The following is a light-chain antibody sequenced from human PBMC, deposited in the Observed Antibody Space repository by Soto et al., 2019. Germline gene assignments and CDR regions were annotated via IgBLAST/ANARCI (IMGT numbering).Light chain of an antibody. J-gene: IGLJ1*01. V-gene: IGLV1-40*01. CDR3: QSYGSSLIVSKV. CDR1: SSNIGAGYD. CDR2: ANS. Sequence: QSVLTQPPSVSGAPGQSVTISCSGISSNIGAGYDVQWYRQFPGTAPKLIIYANSDRPSGVPDRFSGSKSGTSASLAITGLQAEDEADYYCQSYGSSLIVSKVFGTGTKVTVL.